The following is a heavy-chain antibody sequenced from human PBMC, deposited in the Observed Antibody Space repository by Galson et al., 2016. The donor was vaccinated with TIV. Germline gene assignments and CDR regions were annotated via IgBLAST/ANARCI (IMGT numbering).Heavy chain of an antibody. CDR3: AAGGFCSNSDCYYGGFDY. CDR1: GGSISSGGYY. D-gene: IGHD2-21*02. J-gene: IGHJ4*02. V-gene: IGHV4-31*03. Sequence: TLSLTCTVSGGSISSGGYYWSWIRLHPGKGLEWIGYIFHSGNTYYNPSLKSRVTISVDTSKNHFSLKLSSVTAADTAVYYCAAGGFCSNSDCYYGGFDYWGQGTLVTVSS. CDR2: IFHSGNT.